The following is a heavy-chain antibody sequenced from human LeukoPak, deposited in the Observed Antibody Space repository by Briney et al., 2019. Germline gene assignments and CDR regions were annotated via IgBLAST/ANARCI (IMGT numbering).Heavy chain of an antibody. CDR2: IYYSGST. D-gene: IGHD2-2*01. CDR1: GGSISSGDYY. V-gene: IGHV4-30-4*08. CDR3: ARGPVIPAAIDDFWDYFDY. J-gene: IGHJ4*02. Sequence: SQTLSLTCTVSGGSISSGDYYWSWIRQPPGKGLEWIGYIYYSGSTYYNPSLKSRGTISVDTSKNQFSLKLRSATAADTAVYDCARGPVIPAAIDDFWDYFDYWGQGTLVTVSS.